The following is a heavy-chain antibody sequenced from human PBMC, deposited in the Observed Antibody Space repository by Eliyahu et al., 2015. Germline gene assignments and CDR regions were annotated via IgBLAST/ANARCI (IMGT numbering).Heavy chain of an antibody. CDR3: ATDVSTSWDLSFDY. Sequence: EVQLLESGGGLVQPGGSLXLSXXVSGFXFSXFAXXWVRQAPGKGLEWVSTISGSGGSTYYTDSVKGRFSISRDNSKNTVYLQMNSLRAEDTAVYYCATDVSTSWDLSFDYWGQGTLVTVSS. J-gene: IGHJ4*02. CDR1: GFXFSXFA. V-gene: IGHV3-23*01. D-gene: IGHD2-2*01. CDR2: ISGSGGST.